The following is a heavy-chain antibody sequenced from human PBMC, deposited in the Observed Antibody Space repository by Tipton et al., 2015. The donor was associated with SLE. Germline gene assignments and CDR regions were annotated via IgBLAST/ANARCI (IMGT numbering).Heavy chain of an antibody. CDR3: ASLWGITGTY. Sequence: TLSLTCTVSGGSISSYYWSWIRQPPGKGLEWIGYIYTSGSTNYNPSLKSRVTISVDTSKNQFSLKLSSVTAADTAVYYCASLWGITGTYWGQGTLVTVSS. D-gene: IGHD1-7*01. CDR2: IYTSGST. CDR1: GGSISSYY. V-gene: IGHV4-59*01. J-gene: IGHJ4*02.